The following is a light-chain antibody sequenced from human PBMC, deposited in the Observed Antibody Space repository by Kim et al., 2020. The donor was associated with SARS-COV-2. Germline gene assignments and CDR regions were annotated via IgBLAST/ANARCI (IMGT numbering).Light chain of an antibody. Sequence: SASVGGRGTITCRARQSINSWLALYQQKPGKAPKLLIYKASSLESGVPSRFSGSGSGTEFTLTISSLQPDDFATYYCQQYNSYRYTFGQGTKLEI. CDR3: QQYNSYRYT. CDR1: QSINSW. J-gene: IGKJ2*01. V-gene: IGKV1-5*03. CDR2: KAS.